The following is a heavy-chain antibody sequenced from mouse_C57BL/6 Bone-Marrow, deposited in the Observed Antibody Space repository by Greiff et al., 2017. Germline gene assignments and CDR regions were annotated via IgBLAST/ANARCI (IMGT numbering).Heavy chain of an antibody. V-gene: IGHV7-3*01. Sequence: EVQRVASGGGLVQPGGSLSLSCAASGFTFTDYYMSWVRQPPGKALEWLGFISNKANGYTTEYSASVKGRFTISRDNSQSILYLQMNALRAEDSATYYGARYSSYYYGSEDYWGQGTTLTVSS. CDR2: ISNKANGYTT. J-gene: IGHJ2*01. CDR1: GFTFTDYY. CDR3: ARYSSYYYGSEDY. D-gene: IGHD1-1*01.